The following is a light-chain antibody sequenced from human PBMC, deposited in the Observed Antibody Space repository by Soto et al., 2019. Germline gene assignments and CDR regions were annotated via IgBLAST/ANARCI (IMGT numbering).Light chain of an antibody. CDR2: RNN. V-gene: IGLV1-47*01. CDR1: SSNIGSNY. J-gene: IGLJ2*01. Sequence: QPVLTQPPSASGTPGQRVNISCSGSSSNIGSNYVYWYRQFPGTAPKLLIQRNNQRPSGVPARFSGSKSGTSASLAISGLRSEDEADYYCGGWYDSLSGPVFGGGTKLTVL. CDR3: GGWYDSLSGPV.